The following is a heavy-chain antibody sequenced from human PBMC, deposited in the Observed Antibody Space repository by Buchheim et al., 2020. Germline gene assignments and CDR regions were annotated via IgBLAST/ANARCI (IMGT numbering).Heavy chain of an antibody. D-gene: IGHD6-19*01. J-gene: IGHJ5*02. V-gene: IGHV4-34*01. CDR2: INHSGST. Sequence: QVQLQQWGAGLLKPSETLSLTCAVYGGSFSGYYWSWIRQPPGKGLEWIGEINHSGSTNYNPSLKSRVTISVDTSKNQFSLQLSSVTAADTAVYYCARYSSGWYSRNWFDPWGQGTL. CDR1: GGSFSGYY. CDR3: ARYSSGWYSRNWFDP.